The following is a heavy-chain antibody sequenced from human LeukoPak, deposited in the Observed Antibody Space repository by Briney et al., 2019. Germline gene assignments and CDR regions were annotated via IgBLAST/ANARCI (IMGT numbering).Heavy chain of an antibody. Sequence: SETLSLTCAVYGGSFSGYYWSWIRQPPGKGLEWIGEINHSGSTNYNPSLKSRVTISVDTSKNQFSLKLSSVTAADTAVYYCARGRYSCWAYYFDYWGQGTLVTVSS. D-gene: IGHD5-12*01. CDR1: GGSFSGYY. J-gene: IGHJ4*02. CDR3: ARGRYSCWAYYFDY. CDR2: INHSGST. V-gene: IGHV4-34*01.